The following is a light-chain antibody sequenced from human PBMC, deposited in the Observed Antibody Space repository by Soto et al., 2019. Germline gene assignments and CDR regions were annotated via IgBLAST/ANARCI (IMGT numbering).Light chain of an antibody. CDR1: SSNIGRYY. CDR2: DNN. CDR3: ATCDFSLGAGHWV. J-gene: IGLJ3*02. Sequence: QSVLTQPPSVSAATGQKVTISCSGSSSNIGRYYVSWYQQLPGTAPRLLIYDNNQRPSGIPDRFSGSRSGTSATLGITGLQTGDEADYYCATCDFSLGAGHWVFGGGTKLTVL. V-gene: IGLV1-51*01.